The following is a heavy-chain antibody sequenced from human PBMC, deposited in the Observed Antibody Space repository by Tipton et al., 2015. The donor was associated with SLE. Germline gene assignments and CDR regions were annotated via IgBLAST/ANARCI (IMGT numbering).Heavy chain of an antibody. V-gene: IGHV4-34*01. CDR3: ARVFPRGD. CDR2: INHSGST. J-gene: IGHJ4*02. CDR1: GGPFSGYY. Sequence: TLSLTCAVYGGPFSGYYWSWIRQPPGKGLEWIGEINHSGSTNYNPSLKSRVTISVDTSKNQFSLKLSSVTAADTAVYYCARVFPRGDWGQGTLVTVSS. D-gene: IGHD3-10*01.